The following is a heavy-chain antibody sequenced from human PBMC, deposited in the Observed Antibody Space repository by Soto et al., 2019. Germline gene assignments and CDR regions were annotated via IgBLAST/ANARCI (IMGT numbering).Heavy chain of an antibody. J-gene: IGHJ6*02. D-gene: IGHD2-2*01. CDR3: ARVIVVVPAAPNYYYYYGMDV. CDR1: GFTFSSYS. V-gene: IGHV3-21*01. CDR2: ISSSSSYI. Sequence: GGSLRLSCAASGFTFSSYSMNWVRQAPGKGLEWVSSISSSSSYIYYADSVKGRFTISRDNAKNSLYLQMNSLRAEDTAVYYCARVIVVVPAAPNYYYYYGMDVWGQGTTVTVSS.